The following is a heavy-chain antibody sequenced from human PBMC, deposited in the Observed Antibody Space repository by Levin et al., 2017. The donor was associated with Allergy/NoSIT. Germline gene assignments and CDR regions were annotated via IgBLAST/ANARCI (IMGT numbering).Heavy chain of an antibody. CDR3: ATAKYPDLIDIVATIGLYWFDP. CDR1: GYTLTELS. D-gene: IGHD5-12*01. J-gene: IGHJ5*02. Sequence: GESLKISCKVSGYTLTELSMHWVRQAPGKGLEWMGGFDPEDGETIYAQKFQGRVTMTEDTSTDTAYMELSSLRSEDTAVYYCATAKYPDLIDIVATIGLYWFDPWGQGTLVTVSS. V-gene: IGHV1-24*01. CDR2: FDPEDGET.